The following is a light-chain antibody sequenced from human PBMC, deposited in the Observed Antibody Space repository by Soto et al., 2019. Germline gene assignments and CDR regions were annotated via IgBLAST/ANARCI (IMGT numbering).Light chain of an antibody. Sequence: QPVLTQPPSVSGAPGQSVTISCTVSSSNIGTGYEVQWYKQLPGTAPKLLIFGNRNRTSGGPDRFSGSKSGASASLAITGLQTDDEADYYCQSYDLRLYCVFGSGTKVTVL. CDR2: GNR. J-gene: IGLJ1*01. CDR1: SSNIGTGYE. CDR3: QSYDLRLYCV. V-gene: IGLV1-40*01.